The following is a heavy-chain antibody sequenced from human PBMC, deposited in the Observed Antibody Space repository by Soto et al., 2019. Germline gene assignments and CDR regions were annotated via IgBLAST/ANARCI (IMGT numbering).Heavy chain of an antibody. V-gene: IGHV3-30*18. D-gene: IGHD6-19*01. Sequence: QVQLVESGGGVVQPGRSLRLLCEGSGFTFSRYGMHWVRQAPGMGLEWVAVVSHDGLAQYYGDSVKGRFTISRDNSQNTLYLQINHLRTEDTAIYYCAKETIAVGGPNYFDYWGQGTLVTVSS. CDR1: GFTFSRYG. J-gene: IGHJ4*02. CDR2: VSHDGLAQ. CDR3: AKETIAVGGPNYFDY.